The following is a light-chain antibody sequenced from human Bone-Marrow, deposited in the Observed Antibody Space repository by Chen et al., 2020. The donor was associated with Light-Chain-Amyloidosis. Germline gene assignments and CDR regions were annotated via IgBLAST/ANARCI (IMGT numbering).Light chain of an antibody. CDR3: QQRSSWWLT. CDR1: QSVSNF. V-gene: IGKV3-11*01. CDR2: DTS. Sequence: EILLTHSPSTLSFSPGGRATLSCRSSQSVSNFLAWYHQKPGQAPRRLIDDTSKRAPGIPARFSGSGSGTDFTLTISGLEPDDFAVYYCQQRSSWWLTFGGGTRVEIK. J-gene: IGKJ4*01.